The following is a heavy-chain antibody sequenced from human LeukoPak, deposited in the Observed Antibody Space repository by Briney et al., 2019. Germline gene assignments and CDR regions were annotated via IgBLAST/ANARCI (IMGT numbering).Heavy chain of an antibody. CDR3: ARWVRGGDLNWFDP. Sequence: GGSLRLSCAASGFAFRRYAMSWVRQAPGKGLEWVSSISGSPGSTYYADSVKGRFAMSRDNSKNTLYLQMNSLRAEDTAVYYCARWVRGGDLNWFDPWGQGTLVTVSS. D-gene: IGHD2-21*02. CDR2: ISGSPGST. CDR1: GFAFRRYA. J-gene: IGHJ5*02. V-gene: IGHV3-23*01.